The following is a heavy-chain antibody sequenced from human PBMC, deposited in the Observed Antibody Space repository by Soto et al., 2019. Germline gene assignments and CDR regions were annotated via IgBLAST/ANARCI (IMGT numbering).Heavy chain of an antibody. Sequence: EVQLVESGGGLVQPGRSLRLSCAASGFTFDDYAMHWVRQAPGKGLEWVSGISWNSGSIGYADSVKGRFTISRDNAKNSLYLQMNSLRAEDTALYYCAKDIAARPLGGFDPWGQGTLVTVSS. D-gene: IGHD6-6*01. CDR3: AKDIAARPLGGFDP. CDR1: GFTFDDYA. CDR2: ISWNSGSI. J-gene: IGHJ5*02. V-gene: IGHV3-9*01.